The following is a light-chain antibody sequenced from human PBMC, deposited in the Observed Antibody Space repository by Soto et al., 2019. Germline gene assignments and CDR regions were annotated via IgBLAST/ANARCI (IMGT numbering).Light chain of an antibody. Sequence: ALTQPASVSGSPGQSITISCTGTSSDVGGYNYVSWYQQHPGKAPKLMIYDVSNRPSGVSNRFSGSKSGNTASLTISGLQAEDEADYYCRSYTSSSTGDVFGTGTKVTVL. V-gene: IGLV2-14*01. CDR2: DVS. CDR1: SSDVGGYNY. CDR3: RSYTSSSTGDV. J-gene: IGLJ1*01.